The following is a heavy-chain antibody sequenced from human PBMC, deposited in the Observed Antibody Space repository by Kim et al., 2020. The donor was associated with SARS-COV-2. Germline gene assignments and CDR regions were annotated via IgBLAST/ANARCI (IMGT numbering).Heavy chain of an antibody. D-gene: IGHD6-13*01. V-gene: IGHV3-74*01. J-gene: IGHJ1*01. CDR2: GSST. CDR3: ARDSIAPQ. Sequence: GSSTTYADSVEGRFSISRDNAKNTLYLQMNSLRVEDTAVYYCARDSIAPQWGQGTLVIVSS.